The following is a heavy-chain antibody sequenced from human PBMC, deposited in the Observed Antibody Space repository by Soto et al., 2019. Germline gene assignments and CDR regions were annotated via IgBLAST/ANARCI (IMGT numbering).Heavy chain of an antibody. CDR2: IGFRGDST. D-gene: IGHD6-6*01. J-gene: IGHJ4*02. Sequence: PGGSLRLSCAASGFPFSSYAMSWVRHAPDKGLEWVSAIGFRGDSTYYADSVKGRFTISRDNSKNTLYLQVNSLRAEDTAVYYCARQFSSSSFYFDYWGQGNLVTVSS. CDR3: ARQFSSSSFYFDY. V-gene: IGHV3-23*01. CDR1: GFPFSSYA.